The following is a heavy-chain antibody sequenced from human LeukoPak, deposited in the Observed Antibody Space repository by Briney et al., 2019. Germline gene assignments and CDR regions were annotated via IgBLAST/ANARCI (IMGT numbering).Heavy chain of an antibody. CDR1: GGSISSSNW. CDR3: ARDVGMAWYYFDY. J-gene: IGHJ4*02. V-gene: IGHV4-4*02. CDR2: IYHSGST. D-gene: IGHD3/OR15-3a*01. Sequence: KPSGTLSLTCAVSGGSISSSNWWSWVRQPPGKGLEWIGEIYHSGSTNYNPSLKSRVTISVDKSKNQFSLKLSSVTAADTAVYYCARDVGMAWYYFDYWGQGTLVTVSS.